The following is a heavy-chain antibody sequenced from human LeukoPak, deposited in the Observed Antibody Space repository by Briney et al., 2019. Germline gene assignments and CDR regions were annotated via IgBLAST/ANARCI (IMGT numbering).Heavy chain of an antibody. CDR2: ISGSGGTT. Sequence: PGGSLRLSCAASGFTFRSYAMSWVRQAPGKGLEWVSAISGSGGTTYYADSVKGRFTISRDNSKNTLYLQMNSLRAEDTAVYYCAKDPYAILTGYRYYFDYWGQGTLVTASS. J-gene: IGHJ4*02. CDR3: AKDPYAILTGYRYYFDY. D-gene: IGHD3-9*01. CDR1: GFTFRSYA. V-gene: IGHV3-23*01.